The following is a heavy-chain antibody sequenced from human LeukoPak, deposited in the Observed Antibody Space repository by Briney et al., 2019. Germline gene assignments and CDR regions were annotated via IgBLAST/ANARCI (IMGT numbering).Heavy chain of an antibody. D-gene: IGHD3-3*01. CDR2: INPNSGGT. CDR3: ARVSRMRVFVVVIGYCYYMGV. V-gene: IGHV1-2*02. Sequence: GASVKVSCMAAGYTFTSYYMHWVRQAPGQGLEWVGLINPNSGGTKYAQKLWGRVTMTRDTSISTRYMEMSTVRSDDTAVYYCARVSRMRVFVVVIGYCYYMGVWGKESTVTVSS. J-gene: IGHJ6*03. CDR1: GYTFTSYY.